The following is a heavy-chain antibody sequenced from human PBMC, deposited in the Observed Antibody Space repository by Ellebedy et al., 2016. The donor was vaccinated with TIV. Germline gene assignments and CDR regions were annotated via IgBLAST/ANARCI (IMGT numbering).Heavy chain of an antibody. J-gene: IGHJ4*02. CDR1: GGTFSSYA. Sequence: SVKVSXXASGGTFSSYAISWVRQAPGQGLEWMGGIIPIFGTANYAQKFQGRVTITADESTSTAYMELSRLRSDDTAVYYCAREWDYGSGSYVLDYWGQGTLVTVSS. V-gene: IGHV1-69*13. CDR3: AREWDYGSGSYVLDY. CDR2: IIPIFGTA. D-gene: IGHD3-10*01.